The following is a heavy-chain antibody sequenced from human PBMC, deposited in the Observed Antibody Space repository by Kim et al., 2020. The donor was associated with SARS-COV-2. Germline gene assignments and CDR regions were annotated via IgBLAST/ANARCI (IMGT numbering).Heavy chain of an antibody. V-gene: IGHV3-74*01. Sequence: GGSLRLSCAASGFAFRSDWMHWVRRAPGTGLVWVARINSDGSSLSYADSVKGRLTISRDKAKKTVYLQMNSLTVEDTATYYCASEGASSGYPLENWGQG. CDR1: GFAFRSDW. CDR2: INSDGSSL. J-gene: IGHJ4*02. CDR3: ASEGASSGYPLEN. D-gene: IGHD3-22*01.